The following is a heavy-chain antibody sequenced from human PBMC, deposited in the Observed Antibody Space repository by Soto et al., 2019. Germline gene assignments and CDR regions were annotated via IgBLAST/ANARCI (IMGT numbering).Heavy chain of an antibody. CDR1: SGPDRSHN. D-gene: IGHD4-17*01. V-gene: IGHV4-59*08. Sequence: QVQLQQSGPRLVKPSETLSLTCTVSSGPDRSHNWGWIRQPPGRGLEWIGYVYYTGDTAYNPSLRGPVTLSADTSTNDISLTLTSVTAADTAVYYCVRQGIDYLHGLVDVWGQGTTVSVSS. J-gene: IGHJ6*02. CDR3: VRQGIDYLHGLVDV. CDR2: VYYTGDT.